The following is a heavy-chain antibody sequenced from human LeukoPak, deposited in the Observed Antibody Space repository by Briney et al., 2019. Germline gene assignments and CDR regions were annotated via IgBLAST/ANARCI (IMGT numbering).Heavy chain of an antibody. CDR1: GFTFRRYG. J-gene: IGHJ5*02. CDR3: ARDKYSSGWYGLTGFDP. CDR2: IWYDGSNK. Sequence: PGGSLRLSCAASGFTFRRYGMHWVRQAPGKGLEWVAVIWYDGSNKYYADSVKGRFTISRDNSKNTLYLQMNSLRAEDTAVYYCARDKYSSGWYGLTGFDPWGQATLVTVSS. V-gene: IGHV3-33*01. D-gene: IGHD6-19*01.